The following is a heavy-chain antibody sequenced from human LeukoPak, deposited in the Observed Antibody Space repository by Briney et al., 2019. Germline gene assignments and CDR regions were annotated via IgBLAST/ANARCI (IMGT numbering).Heavy chain of an antibody. J-gene: IGHJ4*02. CDR1: GYTFTSYG. CDR3: ARSFPIDCSGGSCYSDLDY. CDR2: ISAYNGNT. Sequence: ASVKVSCKAPGYTFTSYGISWVRQAPGQGLEWMGWISAYNGNTNYAQKLQGGVTMTTDTSTSTAYMELRSLRSDDTAVYYCARSFPIDCSGGSCYSDLDYWGQGTLVTVSS. D-gene: IGHD2-15*01. V-gene: IGHV1-18*01.